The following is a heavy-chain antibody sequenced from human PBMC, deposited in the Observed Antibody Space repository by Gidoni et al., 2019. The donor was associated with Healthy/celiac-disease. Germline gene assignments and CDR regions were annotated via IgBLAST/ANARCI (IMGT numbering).Heavy chain of an antibody. J-gene: IGHJ6*02. D-gene: IGHD2-2*02. Sequence: EKSGYIYYSGSTYYNPSLKSRVTISVDTSKNQFSLKLSSVTAADTAVYYCARDGSYCSSTSCYTHPFGMDVWGQGTTVTVSS. V-gene: IGHV4-30-4*01. CDR3: ARDGSYCSSTSCYTHPFGMDV. CDR2: IYYSGST.